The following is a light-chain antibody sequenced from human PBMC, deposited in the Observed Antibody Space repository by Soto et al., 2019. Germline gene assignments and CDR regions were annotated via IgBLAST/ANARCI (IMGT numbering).Light chain of an antibody. Sequence: QSALTQPPSASGSPGQSVTISCTGTSSDIGAYDYVSWYQHLPDKAPKLMIYEVSNRPSGVSDRFSGSKSGNTASLTVSGLQAEDEGNYYCSSFTGSYTYVVFGGGTKLTVL. CDR2: EVS. V-gene: IGLV2-8*01. J-gene: IGLJ2*01. CDR3: SSFTGSYTYVV. CDR1: SSDIGAYDY.